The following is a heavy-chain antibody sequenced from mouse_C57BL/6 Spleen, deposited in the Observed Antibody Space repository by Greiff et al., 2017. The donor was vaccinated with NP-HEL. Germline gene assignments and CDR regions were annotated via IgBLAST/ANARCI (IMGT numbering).Heavy chain of an antibody. J-gene: IGHJ1*03. CDR2: IRNKANGYTT. D-gene: IGHD1-1*01. CDR3: ARSPYYYGSSDGWYFDV. CDR1: GFTFTDYY. Sequence: EVQLVESGGGLVQPGGSLRLSCAASGFTFTDYYMSWVRQPPGKALEWLGFIRNKANGYTTEYSASVKGRFTISRDNSQSILYLQMNALRAEDSATYYCARSPYYYGSSDGWYFDVWGTGTTVTVSS. V-gene: IGHV7-3*01.